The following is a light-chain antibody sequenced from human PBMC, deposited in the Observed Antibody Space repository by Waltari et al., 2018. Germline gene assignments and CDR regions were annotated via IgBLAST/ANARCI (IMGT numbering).Light chain of an antibody. V-gene: IGLV1-51*01. J-gene: IGLJ2*01. CDR2: DNN. Sequence: HSVLTQPPSVSAAPGQKVTISCSGSSSHLGHNYLSWYQQPPGTAPKLLIYDNNKRPSGIPDRFSGSKSGTSATLVITGLQTGDEADYYCGTWDSSLSAGVFGGGTKLTVL. CDR1: SSHLGHNY. CDR3: GTWDSSLSAGV.